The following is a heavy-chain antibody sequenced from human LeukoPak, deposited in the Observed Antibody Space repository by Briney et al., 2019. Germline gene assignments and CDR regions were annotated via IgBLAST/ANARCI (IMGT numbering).Heavy chain of an antibody. Sequence: QTGGSLRLSCAASAFTFSTYGMHWVRQAPGKGLEWVALISSDGSHKYYADSVKGRFTISRDNSKNTLYLQMNSLRAEDTAVYYCAKGRDSSWYYFDYWGQGTLVTVSS. CDR1: AFTFSTYG. V-gene: IGHV3-30*18. CDR3: AKGRDSSWYYFDY. J-gene: IGHJ4*02. CDR2: ISSDGSHK. D-gene: IGHD6-13*01.